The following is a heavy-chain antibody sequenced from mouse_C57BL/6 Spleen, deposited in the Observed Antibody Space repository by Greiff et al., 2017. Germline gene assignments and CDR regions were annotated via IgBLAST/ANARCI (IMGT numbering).Heavy chain of an antibody. CDR3: ARGQGY. J-gene: IGHJ2*01. V-gene: IGHV1-50*01. CDR1: GYTFTSYW. CDR2: IDPSDSYT. Sequence: QVQLQQPGAELVKPGASVKLSCKASGYTFTSYWMQWVKQRPGQGLEWIGEIDPSDSYTNYNQKFKGKATLTVDTSSSTTYMQLSSLTSEDSAVYYCARGQGYWGKGTTLTVSS.